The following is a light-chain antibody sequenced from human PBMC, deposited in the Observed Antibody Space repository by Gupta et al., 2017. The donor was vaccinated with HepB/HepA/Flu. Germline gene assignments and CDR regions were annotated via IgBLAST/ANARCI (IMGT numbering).Light chain of an antibody. Sequence: EIVLTQSPATLSLSPGESATLSCRARQDVSGFLAWYQQRPGQAPRLLIYDAYKRATGIPGRFSGSGSGTDFSLTIDSLGPEDFAVYYCQQRNDWPVTFGPGTRVDIK. V-gene: IGKV3D-11*01. J-gene: IGKJ3*01. CDR1: QDVSGF. CDR3: QQRNDWPVT. CDR2: DAY.